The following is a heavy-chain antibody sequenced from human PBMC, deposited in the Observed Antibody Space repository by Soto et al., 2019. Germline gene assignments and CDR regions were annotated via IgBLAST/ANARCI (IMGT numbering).Heavy chain of an antibody. Sequence: EVQLLESGGGLVQPGASLRLSCAASGFTFSSYAMTWVRQAPGKGLEWVSSISGSGDYTYFADSVKGRFIISRDNSKATLYLQMSSLGVEDTAIYYCAKDSRSHPLGWSDPWGHGTLVTVAS. CDR3: AKDSRSHPLGWSDP. CDR2: ISGSGDYT. CDR1: GFTFSSYA. V-gene: IGHV3-23*01. D-gene: IGHD2-15*01. J-gene: IGHJ5*02.